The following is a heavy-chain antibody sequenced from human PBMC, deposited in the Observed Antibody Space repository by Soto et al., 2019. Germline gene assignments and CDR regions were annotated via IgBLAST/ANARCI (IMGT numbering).Heavy chain of an antibody. D-gene: IGHD3-16*01. J-gene: IGHJ4*02. V-gene: IGHV4-34*01. CDR1: GGSFRGYF. Sequence: SETLSLTCAVSGGSFRGYFWSWIRQSPDKGLEWIGEINDSGSTYYNPSFKSRLTLSVDTSRSQISLRLTSMTAADLDVYDCQGGDFWGQGTRVTVSS. CDR2: INDSGST. CDR3: QGGDF.